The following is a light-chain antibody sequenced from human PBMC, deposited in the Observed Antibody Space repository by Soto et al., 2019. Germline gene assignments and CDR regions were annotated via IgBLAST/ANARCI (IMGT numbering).Light chain of an antibody. Sequence: EVVLTQSPGTLSLSPGERVTLSCRASQSVSGTYLAWYQRKPGQAPRLLIEGASSRATGVPDRFSGSGSGTDFTVTISGLEPEDSAVYYCQQYGSPPFTFGGGTKVDIK. J-gene: IGKJ4*01. CDR3: QQYGSPPFT. V-gene: IGKV3-20*01. CDR2: GAS. CDR1: QSVSGTY.